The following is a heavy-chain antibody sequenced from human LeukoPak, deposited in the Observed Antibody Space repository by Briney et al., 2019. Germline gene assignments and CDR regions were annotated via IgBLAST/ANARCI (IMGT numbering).Heavy chain of an antibody. CDR2: IKQDGSEK. Sequence: GGSLRLSCAASGFTFSSYWTSWVRQAPGKGLEWVANIKQDGSEKYYVDSVKGRFTISRDNAKNSLYLQMNSLRAEDTAVYYCAKEIWPTVTTPGHTHFDYWGQGTLVTVSS. J-gene: IGHJ4*02. D-gene: IGHD4-17*01. CDR3: AKEIWPTVTTPGHTHFDY. V-gene: IGHV3-7*01. CDR1: GFTFSSYW.